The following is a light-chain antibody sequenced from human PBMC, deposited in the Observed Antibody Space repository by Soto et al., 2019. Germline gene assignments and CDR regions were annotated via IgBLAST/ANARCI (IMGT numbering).Light chain of an antibody. V-gene: IGLV1-44*01. J-gene: IGLJ3*02. CDR2: SSN. CDR3: AARDDTLNGAV. CDR1: GSNVGSNS. Sequence: QSALTQPPSASGTPGQRVTISCSGSGSNVGSNSVNWYQQLPGTAPKLLIYSSNQRPSGVPDRFSGSKSGTSASLAISGLQSEDEADYYCAARDDTLNGAVFGGGTQLTV.